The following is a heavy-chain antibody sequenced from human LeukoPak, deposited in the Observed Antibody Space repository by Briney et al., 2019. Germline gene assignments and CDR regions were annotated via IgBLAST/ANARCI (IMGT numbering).Heavy chain of an antibody. CDR3: ARDRGVLLCP. Sequence: PAASVKLSCKASGGTFSSYAISWVRQAPGQGLEWMGGIIPIFGTANYAQKFQGRVTITADESTSTAYMELSSLRSEDTAVYYCARDRGVLLCPWGQGTLVTVSS. J-gene: IGHJ5*02. CDR1: GGTFSSYA. V-gene: IGHV1-69*13. D-gene: IGHD3-10*02. CDR2: IIPIFGTA.